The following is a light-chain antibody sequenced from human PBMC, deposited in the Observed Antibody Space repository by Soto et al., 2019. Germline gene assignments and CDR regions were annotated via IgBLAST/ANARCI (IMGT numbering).Light chain of an antibody. V-gene: IGKV3-11*01. Sequence: EIVLTQSPATLSLSPGERATLSCRASQSVSSYLAWYQQKPRQAPGLLIYDASNRATGIPARFSGSGSGTDFTLTISSLEPEDFAVYYCQQRSNWPPFTFGPGTKVDIK. J-gene: IGKJ3*01. CDR3: QQRSNWPPFT. CDR1: QSVSSY. CDR2: DAS.